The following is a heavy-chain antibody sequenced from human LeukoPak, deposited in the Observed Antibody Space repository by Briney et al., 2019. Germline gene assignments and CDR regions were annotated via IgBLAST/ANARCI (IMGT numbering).Heavy chain of an antibody. CDR2: ISSSSSTI. Sequence: QPGGSLRLSCAASGFTFSSYSMNWVRQAPGKGLEWVSYISSSSSTIYYADSVKGRFTISRDNAKNSLYLQMNSLRAEDTAVYYCGRVSVVVAANQIDCWGQGTLVTVSS. V-gene: IGHV3-48*01. D-gene: IGHD2-15*01. CDR3: GRVSVVVAANQIDC. CDR1: GFTFSSYS. J-gene: IGHJ4*02.